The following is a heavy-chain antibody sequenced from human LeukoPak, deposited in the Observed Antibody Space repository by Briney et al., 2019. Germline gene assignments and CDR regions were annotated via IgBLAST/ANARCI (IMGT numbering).Heavy chain of an antibody. CDR3: ARGSGSTIYYAFDI. CDR1: VYSFSTYG. V-gene: IGHV1-18*01. J-gene: IGHJ3*02. CDR2: VSVYNDYK. Sequence: ASVTVSFTASVYSFSTYGLTWVRQAPGQGLEWVGWVSVYNDYKLYAQKFQGRVTMTTDTSTSTAYMELRSLRSDDTAVYYCARGSGSTIYYAFDIWGQGTMVTVSS. D-gene: IGHD3-10*01.